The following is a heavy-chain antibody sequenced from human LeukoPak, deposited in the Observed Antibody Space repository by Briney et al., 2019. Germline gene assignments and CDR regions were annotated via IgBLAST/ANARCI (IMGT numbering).Heavy chain of an antibody. Sequence: GGSLRLSCAASGFTFSSYWMSWVRQAPGKGLEWVANIKRDGSEKYYVDSVKGRFTISRDNAKNSLYLQMNSLRAEDTAVYYCARDGPNPQSNTYSNYESFDYWGQGTLVTVSS. CDR2: IKRDGSEK. V-gene: IGHV3-7*01. J-gene: IGHJ4*02. CDR1: GFTFSSYW. D-gene: IGHD4-11*01. CDR3: ARDGPNPQSNTYSNYESFDY.